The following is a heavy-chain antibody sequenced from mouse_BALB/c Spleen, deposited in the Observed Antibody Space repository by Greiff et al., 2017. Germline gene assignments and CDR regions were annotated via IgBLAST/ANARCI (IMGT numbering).Heavy chain of an antibody. V-gene: IGHV5-9*03. J-gene: IGHJ4*01. D-gene: IGHD2-10*01. CDR1: GFTFSSYT. Sequence: EVKLVESGGGLVKPGGSLKLSCAASGFTFSSYTMSWVRQTPEKRLEWVATISSGGGNTYYPDSVKGRFTISRDNAKNNLYLQMSSLRSEDTALYYCARTYYEMGYAMDYWGQGTSVTVSS. CDR3: ARTYYEMGYAMDY. CDR2: ISSGGGNT.